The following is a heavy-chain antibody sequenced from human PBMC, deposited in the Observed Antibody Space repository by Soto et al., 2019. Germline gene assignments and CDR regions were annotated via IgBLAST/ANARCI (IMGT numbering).Heavy chain of an antibody. Sequence: PGVSLRLSCAASGFTFSNALRNWVRQAPGKGLEWVGRIKSKTDGGTTDYAAPVKGRFTIPRDDSKNTLYLQMNSLKTEDTAVYYCTPALYGSGYYYYGMDVWGQGTTVTVSS. V-gene: IGHV3-15*07. J-gene: IGHJ6*02. CDR1: GFTFSNAL. CDR3: TPALYGSGYYYYGMDV. CDR2: IKSKTDGGTT. D-gene: IGHD3-10*01.